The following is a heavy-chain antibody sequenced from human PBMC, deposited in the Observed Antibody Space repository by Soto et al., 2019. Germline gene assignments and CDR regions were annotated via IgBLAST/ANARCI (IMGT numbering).Heavy chain of an antibody. CDR3: ARQLWLHGTGLYYFDY. CDR2: ISGSSSYI. D-gene: IGHD5-18*01. J-gene: IGHJ4*02. CDR1: GFTFSSYS. V-gene: IGHV3-21*01. Sequence: LRLSCAASGFTFSSYSMNWVRQAPGKGLEWVSSISGSSSYIYYADSVKGRFTISRDNAKNSLYLQMNSLRAEDTAVYYCARQLWLHGTGLYYFDYWGQGTLVTVSS.